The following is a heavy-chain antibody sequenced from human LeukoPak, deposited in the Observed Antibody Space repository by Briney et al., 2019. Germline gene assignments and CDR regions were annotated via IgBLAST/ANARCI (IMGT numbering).Heavy chain of an antibody. V-gene: IGHV1-2*02. CDR2: INPNSGGT. CDR3: ARSLRWFANY. D-gene: IGHD4-23*01. Sequence: ASVKIPCKASGYTSTGYDMHWVRQAPGQGLEWMGWINPNSGGTNYAQKFQGRVTMTRDTSISTAYMELSRLRSDDTAVYYCARSLRWFANYWGQGTLATVSS. J-gene: IGHJ4*02. CDR1: GYTSTGYD.